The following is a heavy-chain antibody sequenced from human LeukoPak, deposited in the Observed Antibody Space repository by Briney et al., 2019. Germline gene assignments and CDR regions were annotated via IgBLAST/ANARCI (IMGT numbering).Heavy chain of an antibody. Sequence: EASAKVSCKASGYTFTGYYVHWVRQAPGQGLEWMGWINPSSGGTNYAQKFQGRVTMTGDTSISTAYMELSRLSSDDTAVYFCAGRPDTSMVAIFDYWSQGTLVTISS. CDR1: GYTFTGYY. D-gene: IGHD5-18*01. CDR3: AGRPDTSMVAIFDY. CDR2: INPSSGGT. V-gene: IGHV1-2*02. J-gene: IGHJ4*02.